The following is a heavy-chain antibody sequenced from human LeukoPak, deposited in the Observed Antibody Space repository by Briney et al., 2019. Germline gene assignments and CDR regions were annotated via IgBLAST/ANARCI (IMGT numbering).Heavy chain of an antibody. CDR1: GYTFTGYY. J-gene: IGHJ5*02. D-gene: IGHD1-26*01. CDR3: ARGARIVGATYNWFDP. CDR2: INPNSGGT. V-gene: IGHV1-2*02. Sequence: ASVKVSCKASGYTFTGYYMHWVRQAPGQGLEWMGWINPNSGGTNYAQKFRGRVSRTRDTSISTAYMELSRLGSDDTAVYYCARGARIVGATYNWFDPWGQGTLVTVSS.